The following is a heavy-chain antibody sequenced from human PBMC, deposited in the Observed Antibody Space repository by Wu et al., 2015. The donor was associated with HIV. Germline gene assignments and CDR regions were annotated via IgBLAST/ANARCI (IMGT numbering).Heavy chain of an antibody. D-gene: IGHD3-22*01. CDR1: GITFNNFA. CDR3: ARDYYDSSGYPPGYYGMDV. CDR2: LTLIFGTS. Sequence: QVQLVQSGAETKQPGSSVKVSCKSSGITFNNFAINWVRQAPGQGLEWLGGLTLIFGTSKFAQRFQGRVSITTDESTSTAYMELSSLRSEDTAVYYCARDYYDSSGYPPGYYGMDVWGQGTTGHRLL. V-gene: IGHV1-69*05. J-gene: IGHJ6*02.